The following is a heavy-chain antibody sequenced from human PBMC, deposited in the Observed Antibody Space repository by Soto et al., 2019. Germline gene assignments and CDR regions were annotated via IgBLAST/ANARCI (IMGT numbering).Heavy chain of an antibody. V-gene: IGHV4-39*02. J-gene: IGHJ6*03. CDR3: ARDEGSWEYYYYYYMGV. CDR1: GGSIRSSSYY. D-gene: IGHD6-13*01. CDR2: IYYRGST. Sequence: QLQLQESGPGLVKPSETLSLTCTVSGGSIRSSSYYWGWIRQPPGKGLEWIGSSIYYRGSTYYNPSLKSRVTISIDTSKNQFSLKLSSVTAADTAVYYCARDEGSWEYYYYYYMGVWGKGTTVTVSS.